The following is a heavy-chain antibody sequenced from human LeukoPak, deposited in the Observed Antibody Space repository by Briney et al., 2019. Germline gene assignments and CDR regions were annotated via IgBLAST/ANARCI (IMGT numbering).Heavy chain of an antibody. CDR1: GFTFSSYA. D-gene: IGHD3-3*01. CDR3: AKRNYDFWSGYYRRAENHFDY. J-gene: IGHJ4*02. Sequence: GGSLRLSCAASGFTFSSYAMSWVRQAPGKGLEWVSSISVSGGGTYYADSVKGRFTISRDNSKNTLYLQMNSLRAEDTAVYYCAKRNYDFWSGYYRRAENHFDYWGQRALVTVSS. CDR2: ISVSGGGT. V-gene: IGHV3-23*01.